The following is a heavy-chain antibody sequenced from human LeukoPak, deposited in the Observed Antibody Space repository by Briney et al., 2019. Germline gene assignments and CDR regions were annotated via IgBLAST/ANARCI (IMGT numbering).Heavy chain of an antibody. CDR2: IHYSGDT. D-gene: IGHD2-15*01. Sequence: SETLSLTCTVSGASISSYYWTWIRQPPGKGLEWIGYIHYSGDTKCNPSLKSRVTISVDTSKNQVSLQLNSVTAADTAVYYCAGYCGGGSWADSWGQGTLVTVSS. V-gene: IGHV4-59*08. J-gene: IGHJ4*02. CDR3: AGYCGGGSWADS. CDR1: GASISSYY.